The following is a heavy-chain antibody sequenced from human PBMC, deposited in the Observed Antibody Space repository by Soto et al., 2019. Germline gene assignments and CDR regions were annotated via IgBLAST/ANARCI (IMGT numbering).Heavy chain of an antibody. D-gene: IGHD3-16*01. V-gene: IGHV1-46*01. CDR1: GDTYTSYY. Sequence: ASVKVSCKASGDTYTSYYIHWVRQAPGQGFEWLGLITPFGGATAYAQRFKGRVTVTMDKSSTTFYLELSSLRSDDTAVYYCAKGRGGKTVANFGMDVWGQGVTVTVSS. CDR3: AKGRGGKTVANFGMDV. CDR2: ITPFGGAT. J-gene: IGHJ6*02.